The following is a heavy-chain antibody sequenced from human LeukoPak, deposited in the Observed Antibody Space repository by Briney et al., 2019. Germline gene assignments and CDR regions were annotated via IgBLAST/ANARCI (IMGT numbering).Heavy chain of an antibody. D-gene: IGHD3-10*01. V-gene: IGHV1-58*01. CDR1: GFTFTSSA. CDR2: IVVGSGNT. CDR3: AAEPDSRELVGYGMDV. J-gene: IGHJ6*04. Sequence: SVKVSCKASGFTFTSSAVQWVRQASGQRLEWIVWIVVGSGNTNYAQKFQERVTITRDMSTSTAYMELSSLRSEDTAVYYCAAEPDSRELVGYGMDVWGKGTTVTVSS.